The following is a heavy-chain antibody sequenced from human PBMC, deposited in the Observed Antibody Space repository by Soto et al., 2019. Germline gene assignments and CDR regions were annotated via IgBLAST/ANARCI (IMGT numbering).Heavy chain of an antibody. J-gene: IGHJ6*02. V-gene: IGHV3-30*18. CDR3: AKASEEYYYGMDV. Sequence: GGSLRLSCAASGFSFSSYGMHWVRQAPGKGLEWVAVISYDGSNKNYADSVKGRFTISRDNSKNTLYLQMSSLRGEDTALYYCAKASEEYYYGMDVWGQGTTVTVYS. CDR1: GFSFSSYG. D-gene: IGHD1-26*01. CDR2: ISYDGSNK.